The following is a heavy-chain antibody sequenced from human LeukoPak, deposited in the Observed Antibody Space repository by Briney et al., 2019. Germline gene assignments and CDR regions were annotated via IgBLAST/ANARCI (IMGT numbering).Heavy chain of an antibody. CDR2: LYSGGST. CDR1: GFTVSTNY. V-gene: IGHV3-53*01. J-gene: IGHJ4*02. D-gene: IGHD5-18*01. Sequence: GGSLRLSCAASGFTVSTNYMSWVRQAPGKGLEWVSVLYSGGSTYYADSVKGRFTISRDNSKNTVYLQMNSLRAEDTAVYYCARSLSRTAMAVLYWGQGTLVSVSS. CDR3: ARSLSRTAMAVLY.